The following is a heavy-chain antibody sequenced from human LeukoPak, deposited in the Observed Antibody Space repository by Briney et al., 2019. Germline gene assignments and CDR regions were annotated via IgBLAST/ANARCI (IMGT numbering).Heavy chain of an antibody. CDR2: ILPILGIA. D-gene: IGHD3-16*01. V-gene: IGHV1-69*02. Sequence: SVKVSRKASGGTYRRYTPSWVPQAPGQGLEGMGGILPILGIANYAQKFQGRVTITADKSTSTAYMELSSLRSEDTAVYYCARAEIKRAFDIWGQGTMVTVSS. J-gene: IGHJ3*02. CDR3: ARAEIKRAFDI. CDR1: GGTYRRYT.